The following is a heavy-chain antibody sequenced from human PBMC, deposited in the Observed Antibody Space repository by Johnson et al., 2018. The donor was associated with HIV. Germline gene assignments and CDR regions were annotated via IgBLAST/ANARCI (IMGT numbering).Heavy chain of an antibody. D-gene: IGHD3-10*01. J-gene: IGHJ3*02. CDR3: ARDSGEQLRYAFDI. Sequence: MLLVESGGGLVQPGRSLKLSCAASGFTFSDHWMQWVRQAPGKGLVWVSRINGDGSRTSYADSVKGRFTIARDNAKNALFLEMNSLRAEDTAIYYCARDSGEQLRYAFDIWGQGTMVTVSS. CDR2: INGDGSRT. V-gene: IGHV3-74*01. CDR1: GFTFSDHW.